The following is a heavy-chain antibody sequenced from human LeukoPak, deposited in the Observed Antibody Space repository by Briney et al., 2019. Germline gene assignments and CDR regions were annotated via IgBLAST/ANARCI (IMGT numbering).Heavy chain of an antibody. CDR1: GFTFDDYT. CDR2: ISWDGGST. D-gene: IGHD6-6*01. CDR3: AKDIGGSSSNYYYYMDV. V-gene: IGHV3-43*01. J-gene: IGHJ6*03. Sequence: GGSLRLSCAASGFTFDDYTMHWVRRAPGKGLEWVSLISWDGGSTYYADSVKGRFTISRDNSKNSLYLQMNSLRTEDTALYYCAKDIGGSSSNYYYYMDVWGKGTTVTVSS.